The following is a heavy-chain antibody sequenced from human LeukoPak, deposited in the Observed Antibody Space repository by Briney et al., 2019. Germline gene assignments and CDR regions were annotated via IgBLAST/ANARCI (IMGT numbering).Heavy chain of an antibody. CDR1: GFTFSSYG. J-gene: IGHJ4*02. CDR3: AKEGYYYGSGTDLYFDY. CDR2: IWYGGSNK. D-gene: IGHD3-10*01. Sequence: GRSLRLSCAASGFTFSSYGMHWVRQAPGKGLEWVAVIWYGGSNKYYADSVKGRFTISRDNSKNTLYLQMNSLRAEDTAVYYCAKEGYYYGSGTDLYFDYWGQGTLVTVSS. V-gene: IGHV3-33*06.